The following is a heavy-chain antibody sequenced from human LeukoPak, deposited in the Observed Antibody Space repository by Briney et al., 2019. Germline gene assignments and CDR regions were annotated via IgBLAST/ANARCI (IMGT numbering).Heavy chain of an antibody. J-gene: IGHJ4*02. V-gene: IGHV4-39*01. CDR1: GVSISSSNSY. D-gene: IGHD3/OR15-3a*01. CDR3: ARQTGSGLFILL. CDR2: IYYSGNT. Sequence: PSETLSLTCTVSGVSISSSNSYWGWIRQPPGKGLEWIGSIYYSGNTYYNASLESQVSISIDTSKNQFSLKLTSVTAADTAVYYCARQTGSGLFILLGGQGTLVTVSS.